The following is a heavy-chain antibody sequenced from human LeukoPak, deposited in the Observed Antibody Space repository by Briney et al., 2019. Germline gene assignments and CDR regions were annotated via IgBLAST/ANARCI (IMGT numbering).Heavy chain of an antibody. CDR3: TRDPGGAYSSSWYYFDY. CDR2: IKQDGSEK. CDR1: GFTFSSYW. D-gene: IGHD6-13*01. V-gene: IGHV3-7*01. Sequence: GGSLRLSCAASGFTFSSYWMHWVRQAPGKGLEWVANIKQDGSEKYYVDSVKGRFTISRDNAKNSLYLQMNSLRAEDTAVYYCTRDPGGAYSSSWYYFDYWGQGTLVAVSS. J-gene: IGHJ4*02.